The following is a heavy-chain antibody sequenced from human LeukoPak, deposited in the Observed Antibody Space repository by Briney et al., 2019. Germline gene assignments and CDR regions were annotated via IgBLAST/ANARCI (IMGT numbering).Heavy chain of an antibody. CDR3: AKLMTTVTTYYYYGMDV. CDR1: GFTFSSYE. J-gene: IGHJ6*02. CDR2: ISSSGSTI. Sequence: GGSLRLSCAASGFTFSSYEMNWVRQAPGKGLEWVSYISSSGSTIYYADSVKGRFTISRDNAKNSLYLQMNSLRAEDTAVYYCAKLMTTVTTYYYYGMDVWGQGTTVTVSS. D-gene: IGHD4-17*01. V-gene: IGHV3-48*03.